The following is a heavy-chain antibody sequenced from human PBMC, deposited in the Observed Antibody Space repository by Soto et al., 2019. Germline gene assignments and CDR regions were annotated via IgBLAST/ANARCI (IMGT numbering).Heavy chain of an antibody. CDR2: IYYSGST. Sequence: QVQLQESGPGLVKPSETLSLTCTVSGGSISSYYWSWIRQPPGKGLEWIGYIYYSGSTNYNPSLKSRVTISVDTSKNQCSLKLSSVTAADTAVYYCARRYGASLDYWGQGTLVTVSS. V-gene: IGHV4-59*01. J-gene: IGHJ4*02. CDR3: ARRYGASLDY. CDR1: GGSISSYY. D-gene: IGHD4-17*01.